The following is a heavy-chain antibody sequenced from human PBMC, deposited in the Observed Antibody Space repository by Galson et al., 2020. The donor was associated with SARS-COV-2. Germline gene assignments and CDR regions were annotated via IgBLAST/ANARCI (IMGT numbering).Heavy chain of an antibody. J-gene: IGHJ4*02. Sequence: GGSLRLSCAASGFNFRGYAMHWVRQAPGKGLEFVSAISNDGRSTYYTDSVKGRVIVSRDNSKNTPFLQMGSWTEADMAGYYCARGRDYGDLWGEGARCTVSS. CDR1: GFNFRGYA. CDR2: ISNDGRST. CDR3: ARGRDYGDL. V-gene: IGHV3-64*02.